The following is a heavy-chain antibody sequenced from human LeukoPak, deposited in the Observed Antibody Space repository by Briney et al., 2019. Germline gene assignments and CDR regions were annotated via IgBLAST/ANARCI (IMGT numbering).Heavy chain of an antibody. CDR3: AKDARPLYGSGSYYNAAGPYFDY. Sequence: GGSLRLPCAASGFTFSSYAMSWVRQAPGKGLEWVSAISGSGGSTYYADSVKGRFTISRDNSKNTLYLQMNSLRAEDTAVYYCAKDARPLYGSGSYYNAAGPYFDYWGQGTLVTASS. D-gene: IGHD3-10*01. CDR2: ISGSGGST. CDR1: GFTFSSYA. V-gene: IGHV3-23*01. J-gene: IGHJ4*02.